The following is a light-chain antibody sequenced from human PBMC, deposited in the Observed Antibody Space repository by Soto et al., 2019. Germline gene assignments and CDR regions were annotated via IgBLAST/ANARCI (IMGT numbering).Light chain of an antibody. J-gene: IGLJ1*01. V-gene: IGLV2-14*01. CDR1: SSDIGAYNY. CDR2: AVS. Sequence: QSVLTQPASVSGSPGQSITISCTGSSSDIGAYNYVSWYQHPPGKAPKLMIYAVSDRPSGVSIRFSGSKSGNTASLTISGLQAEDEADYYCSSYTTSSTLVFGTGTKVTVL. CDR3: SSYTTSSTLV.